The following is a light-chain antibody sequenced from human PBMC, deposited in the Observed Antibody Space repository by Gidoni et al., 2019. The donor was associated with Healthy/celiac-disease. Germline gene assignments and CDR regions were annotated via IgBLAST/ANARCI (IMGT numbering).Light chain of an antibody. CDR2: AAS. CDR3: QQSYSAPPWT. V-gene: IGKV1-39*01. J-gene: IGKJ1*01. Sequence: DIQMTQSPSSLSASVGDRVTITCRASQSISSYLNWYQQKPGKAPKFLIYAASSLQSGVPSRFSGSGSGTDFTLTISSLQPEDFATYYCQQSYSAPPWTFGQXTKVEVK. CDR1: QSISSY.